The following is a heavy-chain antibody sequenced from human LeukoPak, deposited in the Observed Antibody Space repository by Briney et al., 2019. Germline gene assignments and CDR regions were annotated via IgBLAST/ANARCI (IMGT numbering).Heavy chain of an antibody. CDR2: IRTRPNNHAT. Sequence: GGSLRLSCAASGFTLSDSVIHWVRQPSGKGLEWVGRIRTRPNNHATAYAASMRGDFTISRDNSKNTLYLQMNSLRAEDTAVYYCAKDSGGYYDYVWGSYRRYYFDYWGQGTLVTVSS. CDR3: AKDSGGYYDYVWGSYRRYYFDY. J-gene: IGHJ4*02. D-gene: IGHD3-16*02. CDR1: GFTLSDSV. V-gene: IGHV3-73*01.